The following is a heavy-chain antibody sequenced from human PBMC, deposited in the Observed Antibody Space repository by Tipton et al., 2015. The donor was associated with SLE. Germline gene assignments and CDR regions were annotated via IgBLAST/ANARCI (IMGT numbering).Heavy chain of an antibody. V-gene: IGHV3-30*03. J-gene: IGHJ4*02. CDR2: ISYDGSNK. CDR1: GFTFSSYG. Sequence: SLRLSCSASGFTFSSYGMHWVRQAPGKGLEWVAVISYDGSNKYYADSVKGRFTISRDNSKNTLYLQMNSLRAEDTAVYYCARGAAAGPDYWGQGTLVTVSS. CDR3: ARGAAAGPDY. D-gene: IGHD6-13*01.